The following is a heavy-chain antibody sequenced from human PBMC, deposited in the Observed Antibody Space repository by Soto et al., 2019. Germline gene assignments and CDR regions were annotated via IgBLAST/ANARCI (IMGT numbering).Heavy chain of an antibody. D-gene: IGHD1-20*01. Sequence: GSLQLTCSASAFTFSNYAMSWVRQAPGKGLEWVSVISYGGGGTYYADSVKGRFTISRDNSKSTLFLQMNSLRAEDTAVYYCAKDLYNWNHRYFDYWGQGTLVTVYS. CDR2: ISYGGGGT. CDR3: AKDLYNWNHRYFDY. V-gene: IGHV3-23*01. CDR1: AFTFSNYA. J-gene: IGHJ4*02.